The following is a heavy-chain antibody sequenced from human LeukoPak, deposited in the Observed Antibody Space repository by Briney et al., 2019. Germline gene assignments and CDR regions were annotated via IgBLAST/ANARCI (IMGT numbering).Heavy chain of an antibody. CDR1: GFTFSNAW. J-gene: IGHJ4*02. CDR2: IWYDGSNK. CDR3: ARDLMAMVRGVDIDY. V-gene: IGHV3-33*08. Sequence: GGSLRLSCAASGFTFSNAWMSWVRQAPGKGLEWVAVIWYDGSNKYYADSVKGRFTISRDNSKNTLYLQMNSLRAEDTAVYYCARDLMAMVRGVDIDYWGQGTLVTVSS. D-gene: IGHD3-10*01.